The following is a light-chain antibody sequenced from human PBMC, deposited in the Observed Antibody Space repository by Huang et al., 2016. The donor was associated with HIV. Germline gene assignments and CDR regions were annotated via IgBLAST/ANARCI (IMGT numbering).Light chain of an antibody. J-gene: IGKJ3*01. V-gene: IGKV1-33*01. CDR1: RHIDSY. Sequence: DIQMTQSPSSLSASIGDRVTITCRASRHIDSYLNWYQHRPGKAPKLLIYDAANLEGGVPSRFSGSGSGRDFTLIISSLQPEEFATYYCQQYDSLPRTFGPGTKV. CDR2: DAA. CDR3: QQYDSLPRT.